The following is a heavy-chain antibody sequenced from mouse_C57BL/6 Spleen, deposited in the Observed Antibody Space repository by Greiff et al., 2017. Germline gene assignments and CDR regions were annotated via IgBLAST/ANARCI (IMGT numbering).Heavy chain of an antibody. CDR1: GYTFTSSW. J-gene: IGHJ4*01. V-gene: IGHV1-7*01. Sequence: QVQLQQSGAELAKPGASVKLSCKASGYTFTSSWMHWVNQRPGQGLEWIGYINPSSGYTKYNQKFKDKATLTADKSSSTAYMQLSSLTYEDSACYNSARRKPTETMDYWGQGTSVTVSS. CDR2: INPSSGYT. CDR3: ARRKPTETMDY.